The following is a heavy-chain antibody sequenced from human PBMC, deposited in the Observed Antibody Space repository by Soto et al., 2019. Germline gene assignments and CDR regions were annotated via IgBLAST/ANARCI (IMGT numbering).Heavy chain of an antibody. V-gene: IGHV4-34*01. CDR1: GGSFSGYD. CDR3: ARNSRRAGRYNWFDP. CDR2: INHSGST. D-gene: IGHD6-19*01. Sequence: QVQLQQWGAGLLKPSETLSLTCAVYGGSFSGYDWTWIRQPPGKGLEWIGEINHSGSTNYNPSLKSRVNISVDTSKNQFSLKVSSVTAADTAVYYCARNSRRAGRYNWFDPWGQGTLVTVSS. J-gene: IGHJ5*02.